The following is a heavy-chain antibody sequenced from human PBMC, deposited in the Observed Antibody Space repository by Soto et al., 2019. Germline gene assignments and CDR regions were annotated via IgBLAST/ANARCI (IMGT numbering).Heavy chain of an antibody. J-gene: IGHJ4*02. CDR3: ATSQKGYNWNYFDH. D-gene: IGHD1-20*01. CDR1: GSSISGSYYY. V-gene: IGHV4-39*01. Sequence: SETLSLACAVSGSSISGSYYYWAWLRQSPGKGPEWIGSVFYTGFTSYNPSLESRVSVSVDTSKSQFSLKLSAVTAADTAVYYCATSQKGYNWNYFDHWGQGALVTVSS. CDR2: VFYTGFT.